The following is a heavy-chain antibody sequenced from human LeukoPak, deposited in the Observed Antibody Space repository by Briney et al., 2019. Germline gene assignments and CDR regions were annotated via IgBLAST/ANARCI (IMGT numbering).Heavy chain of an antibody. V-gene: IGHV3-21*01. Sequence: GGSLRLSCAASGFTFSSYSMNWVRQAPGKGLEWVSSISSSSSYIYYADSVKGRFTISRDNAKNSLYLQMNSLRADDTAVYYCARETYSGYEIDYWGQGTLVTVSS. CDR3: ARETYSGYEIDY. J-gene: IGHJ4*02. CDR1: GFTFSSYS. D-gene: IGHD5-12*01. CDR2: ISSSSSYI.